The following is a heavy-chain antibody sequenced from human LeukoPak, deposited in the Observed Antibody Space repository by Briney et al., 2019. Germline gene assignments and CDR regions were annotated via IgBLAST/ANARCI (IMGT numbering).Heavy chain of an antibody. Sequence: LAASVKVSCTVSGYTLTELSMHWVRQAPGKGLEWMGGFDPEDGETIYAQKFQGRVTMTEDTSTDTAYMELSSLRSEDTAVYYCARTQVLGSTAFDIWGQGTMVTVSS. CDR1: GYTLTELS. CDR2: FDPEDGET. J-gene: IGHJ3*02. D-gene: IGHD2-2*01. V-gene: IGHV1-24*01. CDR3: ARTQVLGSTAFDI.